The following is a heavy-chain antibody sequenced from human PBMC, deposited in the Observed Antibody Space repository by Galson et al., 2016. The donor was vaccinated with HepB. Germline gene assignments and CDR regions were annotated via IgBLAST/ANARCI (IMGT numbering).Heavy chain of an antibody. V-gene: IGHV4-34*01. Sequence: ETLSLTCAVSGGALRYYYWTWIRQPPGKGLEWIGEIYHSGSTNYNPSLKSRVTISVDKSKNQFSLKLSSVTAADTAVYYCARVILGYDSSGYWAPRNPAGDAFDIWG. J-gene: IGHJ3*02. D-gene: IGHD3-22*01. CDR2: IYHSGST. CDR1: GGALRYYY. CDR3: ARVILGYDSSGYWAPRNPAGDAFDI.